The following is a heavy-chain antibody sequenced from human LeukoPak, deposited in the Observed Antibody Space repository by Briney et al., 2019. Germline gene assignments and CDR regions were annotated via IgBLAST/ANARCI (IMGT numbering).Heavy chain of an antibody. V-gene: IGHV4-39*07. J-gene: IGHJ6*03. Sequence: SETLSLTCTVSGGSISSSSYYWGWIRQPPGKGLEWIGSIYYSGSTYYNPSLKSRVTISVDTSKNQFSLKLSSVTAADTAVYYCASRGSNYYYYMDVWGKGTTVTVSS. CDR1: GGSISSSSYY. D-gene: IGHD4-11*01. CDR2: IYYSGST. CDR3: ASRGSNYYYYMDV.